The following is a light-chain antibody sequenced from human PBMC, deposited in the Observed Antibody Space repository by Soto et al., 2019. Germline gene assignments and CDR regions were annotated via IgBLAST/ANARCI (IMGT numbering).Light chain of an antibody. Sequence: EIVLTQSPGTLSLSTGERATLSCRASQSVSSSSLAWYQQKPGQAPRLLIYGASSRATGIPDRFSGSGSGTDFTLTISRLEPEDFAVYHCQQYGCSPLFTFGQGTKLEIK. CDR1: QSVSSSS. V-gene: IGKV3-20*01. CDR3: QQYGCSPLFT. J-gene: IGKJ2*01. CDR2: GAS.